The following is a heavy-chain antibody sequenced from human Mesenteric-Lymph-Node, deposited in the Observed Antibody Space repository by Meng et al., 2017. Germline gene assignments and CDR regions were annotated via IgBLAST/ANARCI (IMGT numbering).Heavy chain of an antibody. V-gene: IGHV3-74*01. D-gene: IGHD6-19*01. CDR1: GFTFTRYW. J-gene: IGHJ4*02. Sequence: GESLKISCAASGFTFTRYWMHWVRQVPGQGLVWIARISPDARSTTYAESMKGRVTISRDNAKNSLYLQMNSLRAEDTAVYYCARARAVAGNFDYWGQGTLVTSPQ. CDR3: ARARAVAGNFDY. CDR2: ISPDARST.